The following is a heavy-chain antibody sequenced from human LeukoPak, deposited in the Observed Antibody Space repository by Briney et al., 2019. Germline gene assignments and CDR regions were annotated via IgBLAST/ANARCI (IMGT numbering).Heavy chain of an antibody. CDR2: ISSDGGRT. V-gene: IGHV3-64D*09. CDR3: VKDPSGNYFYFDY. J-gene: IGHJ4*02. CDR1: GFTFSSFA. Sequence: TGGSLRLSCSASGFTFSSFAMFWVREAPGKELEYVSGISSDGGRTNYADSVKARFTISRDNSKVTLYLQMTSLRPEDTAIYYCVKDPSGNYFYFDYWGQGTLVTVSS. D-gene: IGHD1-26*01.